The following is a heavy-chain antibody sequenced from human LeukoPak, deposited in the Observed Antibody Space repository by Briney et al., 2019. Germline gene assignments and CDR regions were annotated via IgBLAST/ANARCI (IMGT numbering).Heavy chain of an antibody. CDR2: ITGSGAYR. V-gene: IGHV3-23*01. Sequence: PGGSLRLSCAASGFTFSSFWMIWVRQAPGKGLEWVSVITGSGAYRYYADSVKGRFTISRDNSKNTLYLQMNSLRAEDTAVYYCAKETSRAFDIWGQGTMVTVSS. CDR1: GFTFSSFW. CDR3: AKETSRAFDI. J-gene: IGHJ3*02.